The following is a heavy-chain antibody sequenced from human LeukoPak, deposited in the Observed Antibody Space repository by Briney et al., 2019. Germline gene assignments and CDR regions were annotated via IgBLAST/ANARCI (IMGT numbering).Heavy chain of an antibody. D-gene: IGHD3-9*01. J-gene: IGHJ4*02. V-gene: IGHV3-23*01. CDR3: AKGLTNLGND. CDR1: GFTFSTYA. Sequence: GGSLRLSCAASGFTFSTYAMSWVRQAPGKGLEWVSGLSGSGSSAYYADSVKGRFTISRDNSKNTLYLQMNSLRPEDTAVYYCAKGLTNLGNDWGQGTLVTVSS. CDR2: LSGSGSSA.